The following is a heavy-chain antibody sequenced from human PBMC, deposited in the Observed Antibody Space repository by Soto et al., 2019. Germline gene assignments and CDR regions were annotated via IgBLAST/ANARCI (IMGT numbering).Heavy chain of an antibody. CDR1: GFTFNSYG. CDR3: AKDYYYDSSGYFDY. V-gene: IGHV3-9*01. Sequence: PGGSLRLSCAASGFTFNSYGMHWVRQAPGKGLEWVSGISWNSGNIGYADSVKGRFTISRDNAKNSLYLQMNSLRAEDTALYYWAKDYYYDSSGYFDYWGQGTLVTVSS. J-gene: IGHJ4*02. CDR2: ISWNSGNI. D-gene: IGHD3-22*01.